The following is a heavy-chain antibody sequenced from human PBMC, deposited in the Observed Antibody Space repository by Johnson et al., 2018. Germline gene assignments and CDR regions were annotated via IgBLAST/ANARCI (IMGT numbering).Heavy chain of an antibody. CDR1: GFTFSSYG. CDR2: IYSGGST. D-gene: IGHD5-12*01. Sequence: QVQLVQSGGGLVQPGRSLRLSCAASGFTFSSYGMHWVRQAPGKGLEWVSVIYSGGSTYYADSVKGLFTISRDNSKNTLYLQMNSLRAEATAVYSCAKRGGYSGYDYYYYYMDVGGKGTTVTVSS. V-gene: IGHV3-NL1*01. J-gene: IGHJ6*03. CDR3: AKRGGYSGYDYYYYYMDV.